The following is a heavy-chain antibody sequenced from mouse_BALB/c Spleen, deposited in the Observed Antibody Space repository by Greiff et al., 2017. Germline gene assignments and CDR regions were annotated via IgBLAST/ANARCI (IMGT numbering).Heavy chain of an antibody. D-gene: IGHD6-1*01. J-gene: IGHJ2*01. CDR1: GYTFTSYW. CDR3: AREEWPRRDY. V-gene: IGHV1-7*01. CDR2: INPSTGYT. Sequence: QVHVKQSGAELAKPGASVKMSCKASGYTFTSYWMHWVKQRPGQGLEWIGYINPSTGYTEYNQKFKDKATLTADKSSSTAYMQLSSLTSEDSAVYYCAREEWPRRDYWGQGTTLTVSS.